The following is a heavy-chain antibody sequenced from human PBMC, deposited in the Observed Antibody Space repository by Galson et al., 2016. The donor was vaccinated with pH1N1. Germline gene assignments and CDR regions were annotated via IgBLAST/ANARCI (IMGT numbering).Heavy chain of an antibody. V-gene: IGHV2-70*01. Sequence: ALVKPTQTLTLTCTFSGFSLSTSGMCVSWIRQPPGKALEWLALIDWDDDKYYSTSLKTRLTISKDTSKNQVDLTMTNMDPVDTATYYCARLDYGDYSGYFECWGQGTQVTVSS. CDR3: ARLDYGDYSGYFEC. J-gene: IGHJ4*02. D-gene: IGHD4-17*01. CDR2: IDWDDDK. CDR1: GFSLSTSGMC.